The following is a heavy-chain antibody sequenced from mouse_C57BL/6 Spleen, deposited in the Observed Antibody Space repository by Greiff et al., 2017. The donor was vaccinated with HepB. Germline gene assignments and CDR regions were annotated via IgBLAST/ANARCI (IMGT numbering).Heavy chain of an antibody. CDR1: GYTFTSYW. CDR3: ARGGGLPHFDY. J-gene: IGHJ2*01. Sequence: VKLQQPGAELVKPGASVKLSCKASGYTFTSYWMHWVKQRPGQGLEWIGMIHPNSGSTNYNEKFKSKATLTVDKSSSTAYMQLSSLTSEDSAVYYCARGGGLPHFDYWGQGTTLTVSS. D-gene: IGHD2-4*01. CDR2: IHPNSGST. V-gene: IGHV1-64*01.